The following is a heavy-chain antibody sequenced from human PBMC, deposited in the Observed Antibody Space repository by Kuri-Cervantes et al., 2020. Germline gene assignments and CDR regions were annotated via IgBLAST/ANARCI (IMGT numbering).Heavy chain of an antibody. Sequence: SETLSLTCTVSGGSVSSGSYYWSWIRQPPGKWLEWIGEINHRGSTNYNPSLKSRVTISVDTSKNQFSLKLSSVTAADTAVYYCARQRGDTNGWGIDYWGQGTLVTVSS. J-gene: IGHJ4*02. CDR2: INHRGST. D-gene: IGHD2-8*01. V-gene: IGHV4-39*01. CDR1: GGSVSSGSYY. CDR3: ARQRGDTNGWGIDY.